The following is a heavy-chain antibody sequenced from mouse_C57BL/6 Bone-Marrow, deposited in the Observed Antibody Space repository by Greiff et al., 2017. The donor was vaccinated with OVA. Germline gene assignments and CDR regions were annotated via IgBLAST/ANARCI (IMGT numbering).Heavy chain of an antibody. V-gene: IGHV3-6*01. CDR3: AREITGAWFAY. CDR1: GYSITSGYY. D-gene: IGHD4-1*01. Sequence: VQLKESGPGLVKPSQSLSLTCSVPGYSITSGYYWNWIRQFPGNKLEWMGYISYDGSNNYNPSLKNRISITRDTSKNQFFLKLNSVTTEDTATYYCAREITGAWFAYWGQGTLVTVSA. J-gene: IGHJ3*01. CDR2: ISYDGSN.